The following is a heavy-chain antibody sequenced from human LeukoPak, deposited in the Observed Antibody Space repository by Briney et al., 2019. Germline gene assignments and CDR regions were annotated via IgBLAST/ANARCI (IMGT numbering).Heavy chain of an antibody. V-gene: IGHV1-18*01. Sequence: ASVKVSCKASGYTFTSYGISWVRQAPGQGLEWMGWISAYNGNTNYAQKLQGRVTMTTDTSTSTAYMELRSLRSDDTAVYYCARNSGELRYFDWLPTPSVFDYWGQGTLVTVSS. J-gene: IGHJ4*02. D-gene: IGHD3-9*01. CDR1: GYTFTSYG. CDR2: ISAYNGNT. CDR3: ARNSGELRYFDWLPTPSVFDY.